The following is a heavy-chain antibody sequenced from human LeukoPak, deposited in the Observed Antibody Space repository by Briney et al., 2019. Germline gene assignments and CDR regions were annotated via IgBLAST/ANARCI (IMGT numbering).Heavy chain of an antibody. Sequence: GGLRLYCAASGFTFTSYWMGWVRQAPRKGLEWGAYIKQDGSDKYYVDSVKGRVTISSDNAKNSLYLQMNSLRAEDTAVYYCARDCGSGWYRFDYWGQGTLVTVSS. D-gene: IGHD6-19*01. V-gene: IGHV3-7*01. J-gene: IGHJ4*02. CDR2: IKQDGSDK. CDR1: GFTFTSYW. CDR3: ARDCGSGWYRFDY.